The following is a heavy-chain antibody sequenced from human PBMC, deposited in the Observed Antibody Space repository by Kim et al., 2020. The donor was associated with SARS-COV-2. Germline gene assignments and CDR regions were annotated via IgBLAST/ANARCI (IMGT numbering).Heavy chain of an antibody. Sequence: SETLSLTCTVSGGSINSGYYYWGWIRQPPGKGLEWIGTISYSGSTYYNPSLKTRVTMSVDTSKNQFSLKLTSVTAADTALYYCDCRDGLQYYGMDVWGQGTTVTVSS. CDR3: DCRDGLQYYGMDV. CDR1: GGSINSGYYY. D-gene: IGHD2-21*01. J-gene: IGHJ6*02. V-gene: IGHV4-39*01. CDR2: ISYSGST.